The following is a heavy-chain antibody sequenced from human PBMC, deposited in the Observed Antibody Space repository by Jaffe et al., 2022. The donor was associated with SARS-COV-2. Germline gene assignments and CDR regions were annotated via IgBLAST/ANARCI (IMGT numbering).Heavy chain of an antibody. Sequence: QVQLVESGGGVVQPGRSLRLSCAASGFTFSSYAMHWVRQAPGKGLEWVAVISYDGSNKYYADSVKGRFTISRDNSKNTLYLQMNSLRAEDTAVYYCARDSLPGIAAAFPLVWGQGTLVTVSS. CDR2: ISYDGSNK. D-gene: IGHD6-13*01. J-gene: IGHJ1*01. CDR1: GFTFSSYA. CDR3: ARDSLPGIAAAFPLV. V-gene: IGHV3-30-3*01.